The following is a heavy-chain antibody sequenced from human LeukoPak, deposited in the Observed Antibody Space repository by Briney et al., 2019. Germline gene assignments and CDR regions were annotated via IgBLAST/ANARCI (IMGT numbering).Heavy chain of an antibody. CDR1: GFTFDDYA. Sequence: GRSLRHSCAASGFTFDDYAMHWVRQAPGKGLEWVSGISWNSGSIGYADSVKGRFTISRDNAKNSLYLQMNSLRAEDTALYYCAKGPWGSSTNGIDYWGQGTLVTVSS. CDR3: AKGPWGSSTNGIDY. J-gene: IGHJ4*02. V-gene: IGHV3-9*01. CDR2: ISWNSGSI. D-gene: IGHD2-2*01.